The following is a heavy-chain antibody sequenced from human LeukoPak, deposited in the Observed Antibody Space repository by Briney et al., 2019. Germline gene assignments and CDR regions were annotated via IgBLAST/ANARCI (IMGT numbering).Heavy chain of an antibody. CDR3: AKDEGIAVAGIDY. CDR2: ISGSGGST. Sequence: PGGSLRLSCAASGFTFSSSAMSWVRQAPGKGLEWVSAISGSGGSTYYADSVKGRFTISRDNSKNTLYLQMNSLRAEDTAVYYCAKDEGIAVAGIDYWGQGTLVTVSS. D-gene: IGHD6-19*01. CDR1: GFTFSSSA. J-gene: IGHJ4*02. V-gene: IGHV3-23*01.